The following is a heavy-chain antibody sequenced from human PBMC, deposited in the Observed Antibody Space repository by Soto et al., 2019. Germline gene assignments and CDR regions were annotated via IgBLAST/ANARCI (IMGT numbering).Heavy chain of an antibody. V-gene: IGHV3-7*03. CDR2: IKQDGSEK. J-gene: IGHJ6*02. Sequence: EVQLVESGGGLVQPGGSLRLSCAASGFTFSSYWMSWVRQAPGKGLEWVANIKQDGSEKYYVDSVKGRFTISRDNAKNPLYLQMNSLRAEDTAVYYCARDHPAKSNYYYYCGMDVWGQGTTVTVSS. CDR1: GFTFSSYW. CDR3: ARDHPAKSNYYYYCGMDV.